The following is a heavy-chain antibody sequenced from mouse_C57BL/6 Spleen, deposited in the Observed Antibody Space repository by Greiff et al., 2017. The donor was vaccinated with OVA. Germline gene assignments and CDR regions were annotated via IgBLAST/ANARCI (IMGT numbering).Heavy chain of an antibody. CDR3: ARQGYGYDGYFDY. V-gene: IGHV5-12*01. Sequence: EVKLMESGGGLVQPGGSLKLSCAASGFTFSDYYMYWVRQTPEKRLEWVAYISNGGGSTYYPDTVKGRFTISRDNAKNTLYLQMIRLKSEDTAMYYCARQGYGYDGYFDYWGQGTTLTVSS. CDR2: ISNGGGST. CDR1: GFTFSDYY. J-gene: IGHJ2*01. D-gene: IGHD2-2*01.